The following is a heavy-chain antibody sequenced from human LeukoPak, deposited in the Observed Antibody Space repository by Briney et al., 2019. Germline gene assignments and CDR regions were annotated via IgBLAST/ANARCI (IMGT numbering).Heavy chain of an antibody. D-gene: IGHD1-26*01. V-gene: IGHV3-21*01. CDR3: ARDPRVGATASFDY. Sequence: MSGGSLRLSCAASGFTFSSYSMNWVRQAPGKGLEWVSSISSSSSYIYYADSVKGRFTISRDNAKNSLYLQMNSLRAEGTAVYYCARDPRVGATASFDYWGQGTLVTVSS. CDR2: ISSSSSYI. CDR1: GFTFSSYS. J-gene: IGHJ4*02.